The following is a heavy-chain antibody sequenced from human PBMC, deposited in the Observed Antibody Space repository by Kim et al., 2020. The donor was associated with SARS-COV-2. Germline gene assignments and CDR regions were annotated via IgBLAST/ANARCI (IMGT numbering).Heavy chain of an antibody. Sequence: SETLSLTCTVSGGSISSSSYYWGWIRQPPGKGLEWIGSIYYSGSTYYNPSLKSRVTISAATSKNQFSLKLSSVTAADTAVYYCARHRRXWLQXXPYYFDYWGQGTLVTVSS. CDR2: IYYSGST. D-gene: IGHD5-12*01. CDR3: ARHRRXWLQXXPYYFDY. CDR1: GGSISSSSYY. J-gene: IGHJ4*02. V-gene: IGHV4-39*01.